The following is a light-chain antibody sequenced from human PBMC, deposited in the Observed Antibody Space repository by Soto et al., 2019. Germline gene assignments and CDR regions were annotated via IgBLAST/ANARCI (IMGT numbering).Light chain of an antibody. CDR2: WAS. J-gene: IGKJ4*01. CDR3: QQYFGTPLT. V-gene: IGKV4-1*01. CDR1: QTVLHSTNNKNY. Sequence: DIVMTQSPESLAVSLGERATFHCRTSQTVLHSTNNKNYLAWYQQKPGRPPKLLIYWASMRESGVPDRFSGSGSGTDFTLTISSLQAEDVAIYYCQQYFGTPLTFGGGTKVEI.